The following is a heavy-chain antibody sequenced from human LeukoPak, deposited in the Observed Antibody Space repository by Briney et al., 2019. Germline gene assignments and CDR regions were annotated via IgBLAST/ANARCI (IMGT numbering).Heavy chain of an antibody. CDR1: GYTFTGYY. V-gene: IGHV1-2*02. D-gene: IGHD5-12*01. Sequence: ASVKVSCKASGYTFTGYYMHWVRQAPGQGLEWMGWINPNSGGTNYAQKFQGRVAMTRDTSISTAYMELSRLRSDDTAVYYCACYSGYALDGAFDIWGQGTMVTVSS. CDR3: ACYSGYALDGAFDI. CDR2: INPNSGGT. J-gene: IGHJ3*02.